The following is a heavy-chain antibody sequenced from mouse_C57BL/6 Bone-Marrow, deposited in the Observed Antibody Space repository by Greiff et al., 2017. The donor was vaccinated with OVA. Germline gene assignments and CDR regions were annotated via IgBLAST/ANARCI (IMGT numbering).Heavy chain of an antibody. CDR3: ALTQYFDV. Sequence: VQLQQSGAELARPGASVKLSCKASGYTLTSYGISWVKQRTGQGLEWIGEIYPRSGNTYYNEKFKGKATLTADKTSSKAYMELRSLASEDSSVYVWALTQYFDVWGTGTTVTVSA. V-gene: IGHV1-81*01. CDR1: GYTLTSYG. J-gene: IGHJ1*03. CDR2: IYPRSGNT.